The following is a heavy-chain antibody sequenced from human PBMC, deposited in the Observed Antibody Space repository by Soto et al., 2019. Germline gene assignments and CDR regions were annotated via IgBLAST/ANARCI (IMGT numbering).Heavy chain of an antibody. Sequence: ASVKVSCKASGYTFTSYAMHWVRQAPGQRLEWMEWINAGNGNTKYSQKFQGRVTITRDTSASTAYMELSSLRSEDTAVYFCAMDRYCSSTSCHYYYYYMDVWGRGTTVTVSS. V-gene: IGHV1-3*01. D-gene: IGHD2-2*01. CDR1: GYTFTSYA. J-gene: IGHJ6*03. CDR3: AMDRYCSSTSCHYYYYYMDV. CDR2: INAGNGNT.